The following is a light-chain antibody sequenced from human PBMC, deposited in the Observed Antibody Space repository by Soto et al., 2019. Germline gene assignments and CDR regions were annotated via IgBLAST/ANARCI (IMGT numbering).Light chain of an antibody. V-gene: IGKV1-27*01. CDR3: QKYNSAPPWT. Sequence: DIPMTQSPSSLSASVGDRVTITCRASQGISNYLAWFQQKPGKVPNLLIYAASTLQSGVPSRFSGSGSGTDFTLTISSLQPEDVATFYCQKYNSAPPWTFGQGTKVEIK. CDR1: QGISNY. CDR2: AAS. J-gene: IGKJ1*01.